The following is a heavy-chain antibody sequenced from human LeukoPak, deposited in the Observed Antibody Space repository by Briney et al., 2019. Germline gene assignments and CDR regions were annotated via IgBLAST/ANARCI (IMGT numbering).Heavy chain of an antibody. V-gene: IGHV3-30*03. D-gene: IGHD3/OR15-3a*01. CDR2: ISLDGSNQ. J-gene: IGHJ4*02. CDR3: ARRRDFIDY. CDR1: RFTFRNYG. Sequence: GGSLRLSCAASRFTFRNYGMHWVRQAPGKGLEWLTLISLDGSNQFYADSVKGRFSISRDNSKDTLYLQMNSLRAEDTAVYYCARRRDFIDYWGQGTLVTVSS.